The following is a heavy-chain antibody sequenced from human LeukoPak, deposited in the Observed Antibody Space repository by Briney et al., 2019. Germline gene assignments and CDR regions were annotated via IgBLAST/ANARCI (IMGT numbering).Heavy chain of an antibody. D-gene: IGHD3-3*01. J-gene: IGHJ4*02. V-gene: IGHV3-74*01. CDR1: GFTFSSYW. CDR2: INSDGSST. CDR3: ARVSMGYYENY. Sequence: GGSLRLSCAGSGFTFSSYWMHWVRQPPGKGLVWVSRINSDGSSTSYADSVKGRFTISRDNAKNTLYLQMSSLRAEDTAVYYCARVSMGYYENYWGQGTLVTVSS.